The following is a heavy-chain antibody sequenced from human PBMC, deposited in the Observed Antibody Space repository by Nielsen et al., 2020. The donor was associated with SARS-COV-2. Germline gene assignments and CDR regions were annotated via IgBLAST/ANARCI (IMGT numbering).Heavy chain of an antibody. CDR2: INHSGST. CDR3: ARGQVATQFDY. D-gene: IGHD5-12*01. V-gene: IGHV4-34*01. Sequence: GPLRLSCAVYGGSFSGYYWSWIRQPPGKGLEWIGEINHSGSTNYNPSLKSRVTISVDTSKNQFSLKLSSVTAADTAVYYCARGQVATQFDYWGQGTLVTVSS. J-gene: IGHJ4*02. CDR1: GGSFSGYY.